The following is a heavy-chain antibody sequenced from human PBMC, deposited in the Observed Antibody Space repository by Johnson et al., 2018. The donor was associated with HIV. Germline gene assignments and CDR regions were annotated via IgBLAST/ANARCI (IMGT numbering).Heavy chain of an antibody. D-gene: IGHD1-26*01. J-gene: IGHJ3*02. V-gene: IGHV3-30*03. Sequence: QEKLVESGGGVVQPGRSLRLSCAASGFTFSSYGMHWVRQAPGKGLEWVAVISYDGSNKYYADSVKGRFTISRDNSKNTLYLQMNSLRAEDTAVYYCARSLGVVGAIGKGAFDIWGQGTMVTVSS. CDR2: ISYDGSNK. CDR1: GFTFSSYG. CDR3: ARSLGVVGAIGKGAFDI.